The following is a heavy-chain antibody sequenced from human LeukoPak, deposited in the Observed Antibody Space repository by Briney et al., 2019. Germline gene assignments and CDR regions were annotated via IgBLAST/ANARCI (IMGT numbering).Heavy chain of an antibody. CDR2: VSGSGGST. CDR1: GFTPGFTFGNYA. Sequence: GGSLRLSCAASGFTPGFTFGNYAMSWVRQAPGKGLEWVSGVSGSGGSTYYADSVKGRFTISRDNSKNTLYLQMNSLRAEDTAVYYCAKKYSSSSARDYWGQGTLVTVSS. CDR3: AKKYSSSSARDY. V-gene: IGHV3-23*01. J-gene: IGHJ4*02. D-gene: IGHD6-6*01.